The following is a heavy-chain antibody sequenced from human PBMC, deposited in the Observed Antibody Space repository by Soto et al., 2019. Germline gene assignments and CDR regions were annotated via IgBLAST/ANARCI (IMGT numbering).Heavy chain of an antibody. J-gene: IGHJ6*02. CDR2: IYYSGST. CDR1: GGSISSGGHY. D-gene: IGHD4-4*01. V-gene: IGHV4-31*03. Sequence: SETLSLTCTVSGGSISSGGHYWNWIRQHPGKGLEWIGYIYYSGSTYYNPSLKSRVTTSVDTSKNQFSLKLSSVTAADTAVYYCARDQAYDYTSPGDYYYYGMDVWGQGTTVTVSS. CDR3: ARDQAYDYTSPGDYYYYGMDV.